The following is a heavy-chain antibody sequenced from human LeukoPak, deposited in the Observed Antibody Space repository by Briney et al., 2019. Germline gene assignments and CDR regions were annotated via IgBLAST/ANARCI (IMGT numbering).Heavy chain of an antibody. Sequence: SETLSLTCSVSGYSINSGYYWGWIRQPPGKGPEWIGTIYYSGTTYYNPSLKSRVTISVDTSKNQFSLKLSSVTAADTAVYYCARTKRGSGSYYNALGYWGQGTLVTVSS. CDR1: GYSINSGYY. V-gene: IGHV4-38-2*02. D-gene: IGHD3-10*01. J-gene: IGHJ4*02. CDR2: IYYSGTT. CDR3: ARTKRGSGSYYNALGY.